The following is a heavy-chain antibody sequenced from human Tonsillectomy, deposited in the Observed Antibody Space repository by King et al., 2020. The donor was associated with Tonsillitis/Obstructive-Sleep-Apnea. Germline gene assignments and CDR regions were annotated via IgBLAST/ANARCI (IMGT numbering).Heavy chain of an antibody. V-gene: IGHV3-9*01. Sequence: EVQLVESGGGLVQPGRSLRLSCAASGFTFDDYAMHWVRQAPGKGLEWVSGISWTSGSIGYADSVKGRFTISRDNAKKSLYLQMNSLRGEDTALYYCAKNTGYSYGEFDYWGQGTLVTVSS. J-gene: IGHJ4*02. D-gene: IGHD5-18*01. CDR2: ISWTSGSI. CDR1: GFTFDDYA. CDR3: AKNTGYSYGEFDY.